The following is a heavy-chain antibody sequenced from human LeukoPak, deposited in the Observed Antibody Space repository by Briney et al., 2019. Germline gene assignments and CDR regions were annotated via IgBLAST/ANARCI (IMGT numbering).Heavy chain of an antibody. CDR2: SNAGNGNT. Sequence: ASVKVSXKASGYTFTSYAMHWVRQAPGRRLEWMGWSNAGNGNTKYSQEFQGRVTITRDTSASTAYMELSSLRSEDMAVYYCARGGRYGDDAFDIWGQGTMVTVSS. CDR1: GYTFTSYA. CDR3: ARGGRYGDDAFDI. V-gene: IGHV1-3*02. J-gene: IGHJ3*02. D-gene: IGHD4-17*01.